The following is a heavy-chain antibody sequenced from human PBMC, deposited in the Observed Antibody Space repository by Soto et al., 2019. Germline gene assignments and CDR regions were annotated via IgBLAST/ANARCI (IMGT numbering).Heavy chain of an antibody. CDR1: GDSISRGGYY. J-gene: IGHJ5*02. Sequence: QVQLQESGPGLVKPSQTLSLSCTVSGDSISRGGYYWNWIRQHPREGLEWIGYIYHSGSTNYNPLLMNRLSGPLYTSGHEWWLKLTKGTAADTRVYNCGRDGAGAYGLGWCGPWGQGSLVTVPS. CDR2: IYHSGST. CDR3: GRDGAGAYGLGWCGP. V-gene: IGHV4-31*03. D-gene: IGHD2-21*01.